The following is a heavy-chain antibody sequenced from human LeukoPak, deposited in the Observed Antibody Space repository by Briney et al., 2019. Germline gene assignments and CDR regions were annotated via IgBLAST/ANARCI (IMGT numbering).Heavy chain of an antibody. CDR3: ARHIQVTFRVSRLGWFDA. Sequence: SETLSLTCADYGGSFSGYYWSGIRQPPGKGLEWIGEINHSGSTNYNPSLKSQVTISIDMSRNQFSLKLSSMTAADTAVYYCARHIQVTFRVSRLGWFDAWGQGTLVTVSS. V-gene: IGHV4-34*01. CDR1: GGSFSGYY. D-gene: IGHD3-16*01. J-gene: IGHJ5*02. CDR2: INHSGST.